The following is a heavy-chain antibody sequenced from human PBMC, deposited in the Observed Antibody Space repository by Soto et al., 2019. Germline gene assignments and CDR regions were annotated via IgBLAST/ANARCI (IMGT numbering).Heavy chain of an antibody. Sequence: QVQLVQSGAEVKKPGSSVKVSCKASGGTFSRYTFTWVRQAPGQGLEWMGRIIPILDIPNYAQNFQGRVTIPADKTTSTAYMELSSLTSEDTAVYYCASHFTGVLVLGTSPPGGDNYGWDVWGQGTTVTVSS. J-gene: IGHJ6*02. CDR1: GGTFSRYT. D-gene: IGHD2-8*02. CDR2: IIPILDIP. V-gene: IGHV1-69*02. CDR3: ASHFTGVLVLGTSPPGGDNYGWDV.